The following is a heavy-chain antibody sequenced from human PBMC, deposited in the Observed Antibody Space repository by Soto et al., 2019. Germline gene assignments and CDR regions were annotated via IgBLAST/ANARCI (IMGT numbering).Heavy chain of an antibody. CDR2: ISSGSSYT. J-gene: IGHJ4*02. CDR1: GFTFSDYF. CDR3: ARQEATTVGYFDY. V-gene: IGHV3-11*06. Sequence: PGGSLRFSCAASGFTFSDYFMSWIRQAPGKGLEWVSYISSGSSYTRFADSVKGRFTISRDNAKNSLYLQMNGLRAEDTAVYYCARQEATTVGYFDYWGLGTLVTVSS. D-gene: IGHD5-12*01.